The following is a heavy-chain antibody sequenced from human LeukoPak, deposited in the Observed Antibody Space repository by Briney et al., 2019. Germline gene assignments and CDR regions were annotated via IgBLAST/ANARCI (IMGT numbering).Heavy chain of an antibody. V-gene: IGHV4-39*01. J-gene: IGHJ4*02. D-gene: IGHD4-17*01. CDR3: ASLMTTVTRPDY. CDR2: IYYSVSA. Sequence: KPSETLSLTCTVSGGSISSSSYYWGWIRQPPGKGLEWIGSIYYSVSAYYNPSLKSRVTISVDTSKNQFSLKLSSVTAADTAVYYCASLMTTVTRPDYWGQGTLVTVSS. CDR1: GGSISSSSYY.